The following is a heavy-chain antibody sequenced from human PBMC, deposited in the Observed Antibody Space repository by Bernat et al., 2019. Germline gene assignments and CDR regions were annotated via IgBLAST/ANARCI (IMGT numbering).Heavy chain of an antibody. CDR2: IWDDGSNK. V-gene: IGHV3-33*01. CDR3: ARCITAAGTGPFDY. J-gene: IGHJ4*02. CDR1: GFTFSSYG. Sequence: QVQLVESGGGVVQPGRSLRLSCAASGFTFSSYGMHWVRQAPGKGLEWVAVIWDDGSNKYYADSVKGRFTNSRDNSKNTLYLQMNSLRAEDTAVYYCARCITAAGTGPFDYWGQGTLVTVSS. D-gene: IGHD6-13*01.